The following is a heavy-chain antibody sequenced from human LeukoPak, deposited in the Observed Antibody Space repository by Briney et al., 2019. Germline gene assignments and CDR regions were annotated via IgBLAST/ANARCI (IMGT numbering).Heavy chain of an antibody. CDR2: IYNGGNK. CDR1: GFTVSSTY. CDR3: ASRHCSGGGCYFAGADPFDY. Sequence: GGFLRLSCEASGFTVSSTYMSWVRQAPGKGLEWVSVIYNGGNKYYIDSVKGRFTISRDTSKNTLYLQMNSLRAEDTAVYYCASRHCSGGGCYFAGADPFDYWGQGTLVTVSS. V-gene: IGHV3-53*01. J-gene: IGHJ4*02. D-gene: IGHD2-15*01.